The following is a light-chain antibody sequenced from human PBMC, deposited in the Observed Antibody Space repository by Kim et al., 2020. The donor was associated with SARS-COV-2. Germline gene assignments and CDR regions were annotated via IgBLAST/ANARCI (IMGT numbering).Light chain of an antibody. CDR2: HTN. CDR1: TGAVTSGHY. J-gene: IGLJ2*01. CDR3: LLSYGDSRV. V-gene: IGLV7-46*01. Sequence: QAVVTQEPSLTVSPGGTVTLTCGSSTGAVTSGHYSYWFQQKPGQAPKTLIYHTNNKLSWTPARFSGSLLGGKAALTLSGAQPEDEAEYYCLLSYGDSRVFGGGTQLTVL.